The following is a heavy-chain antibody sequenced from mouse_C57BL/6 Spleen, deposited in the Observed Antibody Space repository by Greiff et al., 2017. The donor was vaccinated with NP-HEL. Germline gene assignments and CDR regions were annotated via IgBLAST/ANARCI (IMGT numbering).Heavy chain of an antibody. CDR3: ARNNYGSSEAMDY. CDR2: INPNNGGT. V-gene: IGHV1-26*01. CDR1: GYTFTDYY. J-gene: IGHJ4*01. D-gene: IGHD1-1*01. Sequence: EVQLQQSGPELVKPGASVKISCKASGYTFTDYYMNWVKQSHGKSLEWIGDINPNNGGTSYNQKFKGKATLTVDKSSSTAYMELRSLTSEDSAVYYCARNNYGSSEAMDYWGQGTSVTVSS.